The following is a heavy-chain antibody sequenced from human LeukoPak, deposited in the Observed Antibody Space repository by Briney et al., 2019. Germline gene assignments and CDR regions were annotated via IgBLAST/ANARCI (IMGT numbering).Heavy chain of an antibody. D-gene: IGHD3-10*01. CDR2: IYYSGST. CDR3: ARYYYGSGSQNDYYYYYGMDV. J-gene: IGHJ6*02. CDR1: GGSISSYY. Sequence: SETLSLTCTVSGGSISSYYWSWIRQPPGKGLEWIGYIYYSGSTNYNPSLKSRVTISVDTSKNQFSLKLSSVTAADTAVYYCARYYYGSGSQNDYYYYYGMDVWGQGTTVTVSS. V-gene: IGHV4-59*01.